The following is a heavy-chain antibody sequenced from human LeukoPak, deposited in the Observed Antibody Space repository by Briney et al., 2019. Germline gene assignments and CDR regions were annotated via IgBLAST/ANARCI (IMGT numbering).Heavy chain of an antibody. V-gene: IGHV3-30*02. J-gene: IGHJ4*02. Sequence: GGSLRLSCAASGFTFSSYGMHWVRQAPGKGLEWVAFIRYDGSNKYYADSVKGRFTISRDNSKNTLYLQMNSLRADDTAVYYCARGAYSSGSYYFDHWGQGSLVIVSS. CDR1: GFTFSSYG. CDR3: ARGAYSSGSYYFDH. CDR2: IRYDGSNK. D-gene: IGHD6-19*01.